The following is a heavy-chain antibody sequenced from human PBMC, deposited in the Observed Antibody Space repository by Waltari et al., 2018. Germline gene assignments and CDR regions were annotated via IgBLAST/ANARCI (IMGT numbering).Heavy chain of an antibody. CDR1: GFSLNGSW. CDR2: FKFRSDGGTA. V-gene: IGHV3-15*01. D-gene: IGHD2-2*01. Sequence: VELVDSGGGSVKPGGSVRVSVSASGFSLNGSWLCWVRQRPGKGLEWVGRFKFRSDGGTADYAAPVKDRFFISRDDSKPTLYLQMNSLKTEDTAVYYCTTDFHSEYAEYYFDNWTQGTLVTVSS. CDR3: TTDFHSEYAEYYFDN. J-gene: IGHJ4*02.